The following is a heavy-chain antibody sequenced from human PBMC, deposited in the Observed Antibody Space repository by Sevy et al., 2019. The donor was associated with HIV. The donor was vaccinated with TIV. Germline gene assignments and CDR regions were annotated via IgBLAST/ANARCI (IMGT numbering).Heavy chain of an antibody. CDR3: ARDPPGIAVAGIGDYFDY. CDR1: GFTFSSYA. CDR2: ISYDGSNK. Sequence: GGSLRLSCAASGFTFSSYAMHWVRQAPGKGLEWVAVISYDGSNKYYADSVKGRFTISRDNSKNTLYLQMNSLRAEDTAVYYCARDPPGIAVAGIGDYFDYWGQGTLVTVSS. J-gene: IGHJ4*02. D-gene: IGHD6-19*01. V-gene: IGHV3-30-3*01.